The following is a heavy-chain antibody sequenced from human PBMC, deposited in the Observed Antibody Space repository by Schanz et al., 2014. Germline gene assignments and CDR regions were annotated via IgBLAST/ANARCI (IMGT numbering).Heavy chain of an antibody. CDR2: ISYDGNNK. CDR3: VRDTDYHFDY. D-gene: IGHD4-17*01. Sequence: VQVVESGGGLVQPGGSLRLSCAASGFTFSTYWMSWVRQAPGKGLEWVALISYDGNNKYYADSVKGRFTISRDNAKNALYLQMNSLRAEDTAVYYCVRDTDYHFDYWGQGTLVTVSS. CDR1: GFTFSTYW. J-gene: IGHJ4*02. V-gene: IGHV3-30*03.